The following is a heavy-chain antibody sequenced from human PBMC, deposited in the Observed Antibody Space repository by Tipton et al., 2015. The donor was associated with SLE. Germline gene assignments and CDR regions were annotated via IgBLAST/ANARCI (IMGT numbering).Heavy chain of an antibody. D-gene: IGHD6-19*01. V-gene: IGHV3-21*03. J-gene: IGHJ5*02. Sequence: SLRLSCAASGFTFSSYSMNWVRQAPGKGLEWVSSISSSSSYIYYADSVKGRFTISRDNAKNSLYLQMNSLRAEDTAVYYCARVASSGWYNWFDPWGQGTLVTVSS. CDR1: GFTFSSYS. CDR2: ISSSSSYI. CDR3: ARVASSGWYNWFDP.